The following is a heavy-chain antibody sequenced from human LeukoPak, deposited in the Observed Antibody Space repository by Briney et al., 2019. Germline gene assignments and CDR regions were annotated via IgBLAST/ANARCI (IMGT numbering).Heavy chain of an antibody. J-gene: IGHJ6*02. CDR2: ISDSGSST. CDR1: GFPFSSYA. D-gene: IGHD2-15*01. V-gene: IGHV3-64D*09. CDR3: VRGYSFGPYGMDV. Sequence: GGSLRLSCSASGFPFSSYAMHWVRQAPGKGLEYVSAISDSGSSTYCADSVKGRFTISRDNSKNTLYLQMSSLRAEDTAVYFCVRGYSFGPYGMDVWGQGTTVTVSS.